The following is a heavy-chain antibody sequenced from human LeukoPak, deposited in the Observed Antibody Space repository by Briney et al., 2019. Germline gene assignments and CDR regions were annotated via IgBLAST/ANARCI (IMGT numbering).Heavy chain of an antibody. D-gene: IGHD2-2*02. CDR1: GGSISSGGYY. Sequence: PSETLSLTCTVSGGSISSGGYYWSWIRQHPGKGLEWIGYIYYSGSTNYNPSLKSRVTISVDTSKNQFSLKLSSVTAADTAVYYCARADCSSISCYRWGSWFDPWGQGILVTVSS. V-gene: IGHV4-61*08. CDR2: IYYSGST. J-gene: IGHJ5*02. CDR3: ARADCSSISCYRWGSWFDP.